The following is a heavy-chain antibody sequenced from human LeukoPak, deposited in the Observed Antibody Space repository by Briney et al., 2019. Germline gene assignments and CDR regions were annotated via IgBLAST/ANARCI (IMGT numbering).Heavy chain of an antibody. CDR2: ISGSSRDI. J-gene: IGHJ4*02. V-gene: IGHV3-21*01. CDR1: GCTFSSYT. Sequence: WGSLRLSCAASGCTFSSYTRNWIRQPPGKGLEWVSSISGSSRDINYADSVKGRFTISRDNAKNSLYLQMDGLRAEDTAVYYCAPRGGTATYYWGQGTLVTVSS. D-gene: IGHD2-15*01. CDR3: APRGGTATYY.